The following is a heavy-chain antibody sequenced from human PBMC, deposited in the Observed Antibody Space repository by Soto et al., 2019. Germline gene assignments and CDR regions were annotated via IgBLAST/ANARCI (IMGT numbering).Heavy chain of an antibody. CDR2: ISGSGGST. CDR3: AKALRWGGEGPDDAFDI. V-gene: IGHV3-23*01. J-gene: IGHJ3*02. CDR1: GFTFSSYA. Sequence: EVQLLESGGGLVQPGGSLRLSCAASGFTFSSYAMSWVRQAPGKGLEWVSAISGSGGSTYYADSVKGRFTISRDNSKNTLYMQMNSLRAEDTAVYYCAKALRWGGEGPDDAFDIWGQGTMVTVSS. D-gene: IGHD3-16*01.